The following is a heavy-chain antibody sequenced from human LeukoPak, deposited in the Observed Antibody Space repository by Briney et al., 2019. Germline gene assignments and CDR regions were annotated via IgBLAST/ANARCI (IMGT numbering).Heavy chain of an antibody. J-gene: IGHJ6*02. V-gene: IGHV4-61*01. CDR1: GGSVSSGSYY. Sequence: SETLSLTCTVSGGSVSSGSYYWSWIRQPPGKGLEWIGYIYYSGSTNYNPSLKSRVTISVDTSKNQFSLKLSSVTAADTAVYYCARDVSVGAAAGTIYYYYGMDVWGQGTTVTVSS. CDR2: IYYSGST. CDR3: ARDVSVGAAAGTIYYYYGMDV. D-gene: IGHD6-13*01.